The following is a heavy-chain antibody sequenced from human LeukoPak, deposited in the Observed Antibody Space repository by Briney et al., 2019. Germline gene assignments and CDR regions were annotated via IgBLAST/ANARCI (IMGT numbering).Heavy chain of an antibody. J-gene: IGHJ4*02. CDR3: ARTNVEMATTFDY. D-gene: IGHD5-24*01. CDR2: IYHSGSI. V-gene: IGHV4-59*01. Sequence: ASETLSLTCTVSGDSNSSYYRSWIRQPPGKGLEWIGYIYHSGSINYNPSLKSRVTISVDTSKNQFSLKLSSVTAADTAVYYCARTNVEMATTFDYWGQGTLVTVSS. CDR1: GDSNSSYY.